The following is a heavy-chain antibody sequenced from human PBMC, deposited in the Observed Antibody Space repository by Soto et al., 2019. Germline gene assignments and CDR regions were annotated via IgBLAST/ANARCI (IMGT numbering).Heavy chain of an antibody. Sequence: ASVKVSFHAAGYTFTISYMHWMRQAPGQGLEWMGIINPSGGSTSYAQKFQGRVTMTRDTSTSTVYMELSSLRSEDTAVYYCARVGNDILTGYPDYWGQGTLVTVSS. D-gene: IGHD3-9*01. CDR3: ARVGNDILTGYPDY. J-gene: IGHJ4*02. CDR1: GYTFTISY. V-gene: IGHV1-46*01. CDR2: INPSGGST.